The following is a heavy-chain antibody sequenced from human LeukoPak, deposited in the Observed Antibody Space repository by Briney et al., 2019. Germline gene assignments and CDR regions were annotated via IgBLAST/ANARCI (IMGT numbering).Heavy chain of an antibody. V-gene: IGHV3-48*03. D-gene: IGHD3-10*01. CDR2: ISSSGSTI. CDR1: GFTFSSYE. J-gene: IGHJ4*02. CDR3: ARDKRPEGQFGSYPDY. Sequence: GGSLRLSCAPSGFTFSSYEMNWVRQAPGKGLGWVSYISSSGSTIYYADSRKGRFTISRDNAKSSLYLQMNSLRAEDTAVYYCARDKRPEGQFGSYPDYWGQGTLVTVSS.